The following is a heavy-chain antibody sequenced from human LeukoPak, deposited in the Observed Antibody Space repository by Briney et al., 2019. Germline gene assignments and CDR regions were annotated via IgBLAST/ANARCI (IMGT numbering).Heavy chain of an antibody. CDR1: GFTFSSYG. V-gene: IGHV3-30*02. Sequence: GGSLRLSCAASGFTFSSYGMHWVRQAPGKGLEWVAFIRYDGSNKYYADSVKGRFTISRDNSKNTLYLQVNSLRAEDTAVYYCAKDIPSIYSYGDLFDYWGQGTLVTVSS. D-gene: IGHD5-18*01. CDR3: AKDIPSIYSYGDLFDY. CDR2: IRYDGSNK. J-gene: IGHJ4*02.